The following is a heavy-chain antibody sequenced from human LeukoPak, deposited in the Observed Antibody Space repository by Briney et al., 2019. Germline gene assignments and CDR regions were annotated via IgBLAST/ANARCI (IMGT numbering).Heavy chain of an antibody. V-gene: IGHV3-23*01. Sequence: GGSLRLSCTASGFTFSSYTMSWVRQATGKGLKWVSTISTGGGNTYYADSVQGRFTVSRDDSKNTLYLQMNSLRAEDTAVYYCAKDGGLWISAHWGDSWGRGTLVTVSS. CDR3: AKDGGLWISAHWGDS. D-gene: IGHD2-2*03. CDR1: GFTFSSYT. CDR2: ISTGGGNT. J-gene: IGHJ4*02.